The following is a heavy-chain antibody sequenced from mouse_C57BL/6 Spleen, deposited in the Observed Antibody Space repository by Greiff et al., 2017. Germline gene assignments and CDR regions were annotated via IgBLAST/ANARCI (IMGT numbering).Heavy chain of an antibody. D-gene: IGHD1-1*01. CDR1: GYTFTSYW. CDR2: IDPSDSYT. CDR3: ARALYYGSSYGV. J-gene: IGHJ1*03. Sequence: QVQLQQPGAELVMPGASVKLSCKASGYTFTSYWMHWVKQRPGQGLEWIGEIDPSDSYTNYNQKFKGKSTLTVDKSSSTAYMQLSSLTSEDSAVYYCARALYYGSSYGVWGTGTTVTVSS. V-gene: IGHV1-69*01.